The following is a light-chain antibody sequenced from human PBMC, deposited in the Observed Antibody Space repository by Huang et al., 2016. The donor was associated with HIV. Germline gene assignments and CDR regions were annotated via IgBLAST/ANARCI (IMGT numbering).Light chain of an antibody. CDR1: QSVSSF. V-gene: IGKV3-11*01. J-gene: IGKJ3*01. CDR2: DAS. Sequence: EIVLTQSPATLSLSPGERATLSCRASQSVSSFLAWYQQKPGQAHRLLIYDASTRATGIPARCSGSGSGTDFTLTISSLEPEDFAVYYCQQRSDWRFTFGPGTKVDIK. CDR3: QQRSDWRFT.